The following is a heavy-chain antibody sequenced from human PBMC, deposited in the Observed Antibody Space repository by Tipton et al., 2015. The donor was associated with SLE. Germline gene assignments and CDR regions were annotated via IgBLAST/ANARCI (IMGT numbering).Heavy chain of an antibody. D-gene: IGHD5-12*01. Sequence: TLSLTCAVSGASMSSSNWWSWVRQPPGKGLEWIGYIYYSGSTNYNPSLKSRVTISVDTSKNQFSLKLSSVTAADTAVYYCARGGYGRTTKKWIWFDPWGQGTLVTVSS. CDR3: ARGGYGRTTKKWIWFDP. V-gene: IGHV4-4*02. CDR1: GASMSSSNW. J-gene: IGHJ5*02. CDR2: IYYSGST.